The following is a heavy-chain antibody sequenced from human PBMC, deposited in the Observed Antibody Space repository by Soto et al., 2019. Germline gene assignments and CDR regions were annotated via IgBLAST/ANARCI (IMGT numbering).Heavy chain of an antibody. V-gene: IGHV4-4*07. J-gene: IGHJ6*02. CDR3: ARGSYDPHYYYYGMDV. CDR2: IYTSGST. CDR1: GGSISSYY. Sequence: SETLSLTCTVPGGSISSYYWSWIRQPAGKGLEWIGRIYTSGSTNYNPSLKSRVTMSVDTSKNQFSLKLSSVTAADTAVYYCARGSYDPHYYYYGMDVWGQGTTVTVSS. D-gene: IGHD3-22*01.